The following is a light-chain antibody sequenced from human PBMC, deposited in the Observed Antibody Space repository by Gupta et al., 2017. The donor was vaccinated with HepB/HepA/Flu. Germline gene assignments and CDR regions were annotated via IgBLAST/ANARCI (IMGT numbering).Light chain of an antibody. V-gene: IGLV3-21*04. Sequence: SYVLTQPPSVSVAPGQTAKITCGGNNIGRERGHWYQRKPGQAPVLVLYYNSDRPSGIPDRYSGSNSGNTATLTISGVAARDEADYYCQIWDTSSHHVVFGGGTKLTVL. J-gene: IGLJ2*01. CDR3: QIWDTSSHHVV. CDR2: YNS. CDR1: NIGRER.